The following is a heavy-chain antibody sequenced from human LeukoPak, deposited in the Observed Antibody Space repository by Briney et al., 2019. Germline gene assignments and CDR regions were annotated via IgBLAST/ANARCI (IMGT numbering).Heavy chain of an antibody. D-gene: IGHD6-6*01. CDR1: GGTFSSYA. CDR2: IIPIFGTA. Sequence: SVKVSCKASGGTFSSYAISWVRQAPGQGLEWMGGIIPIFGTANYAQKFQGRVTIIADESTSTAYMELSSLRSEDTAVYYCARVSIAARSPYYYGMDVWGQGTTVTVSS. J-gene: IGHJ6*02. V-gene: IGHV1-69*13. CDR3: ARVSIAARSPYYYGMDV.